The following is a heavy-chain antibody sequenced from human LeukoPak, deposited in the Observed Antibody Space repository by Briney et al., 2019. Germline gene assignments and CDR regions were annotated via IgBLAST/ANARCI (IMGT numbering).Heavy chain of an antibody. D-gene: IGHD3-10*01. CDR1: GYTFTTYG. V-gene: IGHV1-18*01. J-gene: IGHJ4*02. Sequence: ASVKVSCKTSGYTFTTYGISWARQAPGQGLEYMGWISAFTGNTNYAQKFQGRVAMTMDTSTSTVEMELRSLKFDDTAVYFCARLSYDGEGYWGQGTLVTVSS. CDR3: ARLSYDGEGY. CDR2: ISAFTGNT.